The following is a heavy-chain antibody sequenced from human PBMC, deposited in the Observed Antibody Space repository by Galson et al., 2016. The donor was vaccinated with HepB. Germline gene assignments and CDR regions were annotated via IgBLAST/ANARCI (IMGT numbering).Heavy chain of an antibody. Sequence: SLRLSCAASGFNFNFFWMNWARQAPGKGLEWVASISQDGRVKLYVDSVKGRFTISRDNAKKSLFLQMNSLRADDAAVYYCSRDDDPHDKGGIPDYWGQGTLVTVSS. CDR2: ISQDGRVK. D-gene: IGHD4-23*01. V-gene: IGHV3-7*01. J-gene: IGHJ4*02. CDR1: GFNFNFFW. CDR3: SRDDDPHDKGGIPDY.